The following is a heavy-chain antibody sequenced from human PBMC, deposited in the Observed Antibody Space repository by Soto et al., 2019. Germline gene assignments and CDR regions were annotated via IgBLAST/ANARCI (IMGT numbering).Heavy chain of an antibody. V-gene: IGHV3-9*01. D-gene: IGHD5-12*01. Sequence: EVQLVESGGGLVQPGRSLRLSCAASGFNFDDYAMHWVRQAPGKNMEWVSGISWEGGSVGYADSVKGRFTISRDNAKNSLYLEMNNLRSEDTALYYCAKDHDEDFGYDLDYMNYLGQGTLVTVSS. CDR1: GFNFDDYA. CDR3: AKDHDEDFGYDLDYMNY. CDR2: ISWEGGSV. J-gene: IGHJ4*02.